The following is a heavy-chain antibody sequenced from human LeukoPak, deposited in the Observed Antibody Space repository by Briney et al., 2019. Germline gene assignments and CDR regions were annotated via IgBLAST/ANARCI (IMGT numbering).Heavy chain of an antibody. CDR3: ARGKIVGATRSYYYYGMDV. Sequence: GASVKVSCKASGGTFSSYAISWVRQAPGQGLEWMGGIIPIFGTANYAQKFRGRVTMTRNTPISTAYMELSSLRSEDTAVYYCARGKIVGATRSYYYYGMDVWGQGTTVTVSS. V-gene: IGHV1-69*05. CDR1: GGTFSSYA. D-gene: IGHD1-26*01. J-gene: IGHJ6*02. CDR2: IIPIFGTA.